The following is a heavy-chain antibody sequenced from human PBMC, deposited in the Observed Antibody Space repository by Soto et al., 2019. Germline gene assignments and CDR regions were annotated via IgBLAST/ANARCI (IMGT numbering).Heavy chain of an antibody. CDR3: ARAPQYCSGGPCYAFYMDV. J-gene: IGHJ6*03. CDR2: IYYSGST. CDR1: GGSISSSSYY. Sequence: TSETLSLTCTVSGGSISSSSYYWGWIRQPPGKGLEWIGYIYYSGSTYYNPSLKSRVTISVDTSKNQFSLKLSSVTAADTAMFYCARAPQYCSGGPCYAFYMDVWGKGTTVTVSS. V-gene: IGHV4-31*03. D-gene: IGHD2-15*01.